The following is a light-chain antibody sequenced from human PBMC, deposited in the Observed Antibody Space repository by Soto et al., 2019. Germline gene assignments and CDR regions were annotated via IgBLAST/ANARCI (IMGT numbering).Light chain of an antibody. V-gene: IGKV1-13*02. CDR2: AVS. Sequence: AIQLTQSPSSLSASVGDRVTITCRASQDISGALAWYQQKPGKAPKILIYAVSTLESGVPSRFSGSSSGTDFTLTISSLQPVDFATYYCQQFNSYPITFGQGTQLEIK. CDR3: QQFNSYPIT. J-gene: IGKJ5*01. CDR1: QDISGA.